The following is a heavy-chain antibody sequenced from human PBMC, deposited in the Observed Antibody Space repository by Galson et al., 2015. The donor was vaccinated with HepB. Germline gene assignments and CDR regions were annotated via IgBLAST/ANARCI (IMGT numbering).Heavy chain of an antibody. CDR3: ARAQVGYSGYEEDAFDI. Sequence: SLRLSCAASGFTFSSYSMNWVRQAPGKGLEWVSSISSSSSYIYYADSVKGRFTISRDNAKNSLYLQMNSLRAEDTAVYYCARAQVGYSGYEEDAFDIWGQGTMVTVSS. CDR1: GFTFSSYS. V-gene: IGHV3-21*01. D-gene: IGHD5-12*01. CDR2: ISSSSSYI. J-gene: IGHJ3*02.